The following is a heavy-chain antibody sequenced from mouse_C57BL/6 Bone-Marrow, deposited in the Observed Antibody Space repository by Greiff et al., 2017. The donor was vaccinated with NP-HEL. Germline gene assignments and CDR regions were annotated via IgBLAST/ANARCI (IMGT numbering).Heavy chain of an antibody. CDR3: EREGYDGYYLDN. J-gene: IGHJ2*01. D-gene: IGHD2-3*01. CDR2: IRSRSNNYAT. CDR1: GFSFNTYA. V-gene: IGHV10-1*01. Sequence: EVQVVESGGGLVQPKGSLKLSCAASGFSFNTYAMNWVRQAPGKGLEWVARIRSRSNNYATYYADSLQDRFNISREDSKSMLYLQMNNLKTEDTAMYYCEREGYDGYYLDNWGQGTTLTVSS.